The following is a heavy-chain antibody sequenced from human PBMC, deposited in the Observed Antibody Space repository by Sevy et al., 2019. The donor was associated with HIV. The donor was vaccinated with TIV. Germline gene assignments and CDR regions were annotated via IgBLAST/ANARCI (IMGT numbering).Heavy chain of an antibody. J-gene: IGHJ4*02. D-gene: IGHD3-10*01. CDR2: VFQSGST. CDR1: GYSITSGYL. Sequence: SETLSLTCAVSGYSITSGYLWGWIRQPPGKGLEWIGSVFQSGSTYYNPSLTSRFIISVHTSKNHFSLKLKSVTAADTAVYYCARHSHGSGTYYVPFDSWGQGTLVTVSS. CDR3: ARHSHGSGTYYVPFDS. V-gene: IGHV4-38-2*01.